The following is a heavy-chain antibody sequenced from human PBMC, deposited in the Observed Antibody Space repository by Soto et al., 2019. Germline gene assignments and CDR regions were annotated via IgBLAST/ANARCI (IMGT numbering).Heavy chain of an antibody. Sequence: GGSLRLSCAASGFTVISNYMSWVRQAPGKGLEWVSVIYSGGSTYYADSVKGRFTISRDNSKNTLYLQMNSLRAEDTAVYYCARDKRKXYGDYVVDAFXIWGQGTMVXVSS. V-gene: IGHV3-66*01. J-gene: IGHJ3*02. CDR3: ARDKRKXYGDYVVDAFXI. CDR1: GFTVISNY. D-gene: IGHD4-17*01. CDR2: IYSGGST.